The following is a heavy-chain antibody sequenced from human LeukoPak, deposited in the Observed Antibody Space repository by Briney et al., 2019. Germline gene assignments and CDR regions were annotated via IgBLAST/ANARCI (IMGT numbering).Heavy chain of an antibody. CDR3: ARDGKFTIFGVVISDYYYMDV. Sequence: GESLRLSCAASGFTFSSYWLSWVRQAPGQGLERVANIKQDGSEKYYVDSSKGRFTISRDNAKNSLYLQMNSLRAEDTAVYYCARDGKFTIFGVVISDYYYMDVWGKGTTVTVSS. J-gene: IGHJ6*03. CDR2: IKQDGSEK. V-gene: IGHV3-7*01. CDR1: GFTFSSYW. D-gene: IGHD3-3*01.